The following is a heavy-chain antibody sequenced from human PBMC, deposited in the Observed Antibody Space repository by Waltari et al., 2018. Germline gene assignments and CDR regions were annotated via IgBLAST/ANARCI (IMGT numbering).Heavy chain of an antibody. CDR3: ARGMGDI. Sequence: EVQLVESGGGLVQPGGSLRLSCESSGFMFSNWMHGVRQALGKGLVWISRSNPKANLITDADTVKGRFTVYRDYARNTLYLQMSSLRVEDTAVYYCARGMGDIWGQGTLVTVSS. V-gene: IGHV3-74*01. CDR1: GFMFSNW. CDR2: SNPKANLI. J-gene: IGHJ4*02. D-gene: IGHD3-16*01.